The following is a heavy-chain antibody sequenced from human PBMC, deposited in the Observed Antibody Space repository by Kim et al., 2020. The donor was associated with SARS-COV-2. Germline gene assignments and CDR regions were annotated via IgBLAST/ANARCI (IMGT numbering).Heavy chain of an antibody. CDR1: GFTFSSYA. CDR3: AKADQYNWNYPDY. V-gene: IGHV3-33*06. J-gene: IGHJ4*02. Sequence: GGSLRLSCAASGFTFSSYAMHWVRQAPGKGLEWVAVIWYDGSNKYYADSVKGRFTISRDNSKNTLYLQMNSLRAEDTAVYYCAKADQYNWNYPDYWGQGTLFTVSS. CDR2: IWYDGSNK. D-gene: IGHD1-20*01.